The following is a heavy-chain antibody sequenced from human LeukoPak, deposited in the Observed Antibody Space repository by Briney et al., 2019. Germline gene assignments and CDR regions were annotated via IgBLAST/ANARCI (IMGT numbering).Heavy chain of an antibody. Sequence: GGSLRLSCAASGIIFSSYSMNWVRQAPGKGLEWVSSISGSSTYIYYADSMKGRFTISRDNAKNSLYLQMNSLRAEDTAVYYCARGRPHGNDYWGQGTLVTVSS. J-gene: IGHJ4*02. V-gene: IGHV3-21*01. D-gene: IGHD4-23*01. CDR1: GIIFSSYS. CDR3: ARGRPHGNDY. CDR2: ISGSSTYI.